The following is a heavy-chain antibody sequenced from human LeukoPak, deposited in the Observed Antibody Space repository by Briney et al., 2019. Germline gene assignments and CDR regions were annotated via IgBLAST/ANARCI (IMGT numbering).Heavy chain of an antibody. D-gene: IGHD3-10*01. CDR1: EFPFSKAW. J-gene: IGHJ4*02. Sequence: GGSLRLSCEVSEFPFSKAWMSWVRQAPGKGLEWVGRIKSKTDGGTTDYAAPVKGRFTISRDDSKNTLYLQMNSLKTADTAVYYCTSVGFGPYYFDNWGQGTLVTVSS. CDR3: TSVGFGPYYFDN. CDR2: IKSKTDGGTT. V-gene: IGHV3-15*01.